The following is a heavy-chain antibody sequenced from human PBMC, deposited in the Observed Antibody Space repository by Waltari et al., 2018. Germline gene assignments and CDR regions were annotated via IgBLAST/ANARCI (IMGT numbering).Heavy chain of an antibody. V-gene: IGHV1-24*01. D-gene: IGHD2-15*01. CDR1: GYSLTDLS. CDR3: ATPLAAASPSDHYYYYGLDV. J-gene: IGHJ6*02. CDR2: FDPEDGET. Sequence: QVQLVQSGAEVRKPGASVKISCKVSGYSLTDLSIHWVRQTPGQGLEWMGGFDPEDGETFYAREFQRRVTVSEDTSADTAYMILSNLRSEDTALYYCATPLAAASPSDHYYYYGLDVWGQGTTVTVSS.